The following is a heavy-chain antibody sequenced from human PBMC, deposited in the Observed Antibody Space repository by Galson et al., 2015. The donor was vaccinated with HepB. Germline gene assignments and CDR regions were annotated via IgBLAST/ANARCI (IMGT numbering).Heavy chain of an antibody. Sequence: SLRLSCAASGFTFSNYYMIWIRQAPGKGLEWVSYISSSGGTIHYADSVKGRFTVSSDNARNSLSLQMNSLRVEDTAVYYCAREVAAGTDQYYFDYWGQGTLVTVSS. CDR1: GFTFSNYY. D-gene: IGHD1-1*01. V-gene: IGHV3-11*01. J-gene: IGHJ4*02. CDR3: AREVAAGTDQYYFDY. CDR2: ISSSGGTI.